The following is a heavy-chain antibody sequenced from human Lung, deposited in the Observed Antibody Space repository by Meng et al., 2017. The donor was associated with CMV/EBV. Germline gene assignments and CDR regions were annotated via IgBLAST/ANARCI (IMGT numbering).Heavy chain of an antibody. CDR2: IRSKANSYAT. D-gene: IGHD1-1*01. V-gene: IGHV3-73*01. CDR1: GFTFGGSA. Sequence: SXKISFASSGFTFGGSALHWVRQASGKGLGWVCRIRSKANSYATTYVASVKGRFTISRDDSRNTAYLLMNSLKTEDTAVYYCSISETGKHLRDFWGQGTRVTRAS. J-gene: IGHJ4*02. CDR3: SISETGKHLRDF.